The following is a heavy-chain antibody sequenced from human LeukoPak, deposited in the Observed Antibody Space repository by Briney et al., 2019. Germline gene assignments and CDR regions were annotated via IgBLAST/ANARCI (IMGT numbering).Heavy chain of an antibody. V-gene: IGHV3-21*01. Sequence: GGSLRLSCAASGFTLSSYSMNWVRQAPGKGLEWVSSISSSSSYIYYADSVKGRFTISRDNAKNSLYLQMNSLRAEDTAVYYCARSLGYCSSTSCPFDYWGQGTLVTVSS. J-gene: IGHJ4*02. CDR2: ISSSSSYI. CDR3: ARSLGYCSSTSCPFDY. CDR1: GFTLSSYS. D-gene: IGHD2-2*01.